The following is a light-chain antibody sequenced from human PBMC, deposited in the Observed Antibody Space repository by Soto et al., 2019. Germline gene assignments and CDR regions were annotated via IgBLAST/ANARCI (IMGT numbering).Light chain of an antibody. Sequence: EIVLTQSPATLSLSPGERATLSCRASQSVSSFLAWYQHKPGQAPRLLIYDTSNRASGIPARFSGSGSGTDFTLTICSLEPEDFAVYDCQQRSNWPLTTFGGGTKVEVK. CDR3: QQRSNWPLTT. V-gene: IGKV3-11*01. CDR1: QSVSSF. CDR2: DTS. J-gene: IGKJ4*01.